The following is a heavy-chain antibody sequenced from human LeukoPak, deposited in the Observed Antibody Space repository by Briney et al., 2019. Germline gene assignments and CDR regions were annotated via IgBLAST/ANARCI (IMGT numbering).Heavy chain of an antibody. CDR1: GFTFSSSA. CDR3: AKAPRAFDI. Sequence: GGSLRLSCAASGFTFSSSAMNWVRQAPGKGLEWVSAISGSGGSTYYADSVRGRFTISRDNSKNTLYLQMNSLRAEDTAVYYCAKAPRAFDIWGQGTMVTVSS. CDR2: ISGSGGST. V-gene: IGHV3-23*01. J-gene: IGHJ3*02.